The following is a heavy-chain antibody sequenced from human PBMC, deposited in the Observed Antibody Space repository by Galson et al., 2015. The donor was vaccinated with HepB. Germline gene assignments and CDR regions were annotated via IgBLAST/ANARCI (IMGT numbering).Heavy chain of an antibody. CDR2: ISYEGSSD. Sequence: SLRLSCAASGFIFSSFGMHWVRQAPGKGLEWVSVISYEGSSDSYADSVKGRFTISRDNSKNTLYLRMNDLRPEDTAVYYCAKSPQSYGYYLDYWGQGTLVTVSS. CDR1: GFIFSSFG. V-gene: IGHV3-30*18. CDR3: AKSPQSYGYYLDY. J-gene: IGHJ4*02. D-gene: IGHD5-18*01.